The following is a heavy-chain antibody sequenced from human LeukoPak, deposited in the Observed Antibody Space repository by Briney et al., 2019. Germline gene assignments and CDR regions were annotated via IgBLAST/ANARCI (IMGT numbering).Heavy chain of an antibody. V-gene: IGHV1-69*05. D-gene: IGHD4-11*01. CDR2: IIPIFGTA. J-gene: IGHJ6*03. CDR1: GGTFSSYA. CDR3: ARGTTLTREAYYYYYMDV. Sequence: SVKVSCKASGGTFSSYAISWVRLAPGQGLEWMGGIIPIFGTANYAQKFQGRVTITTDEPTSTAYMELSSLRSEDTAVYYCARGTTLTREAYYYYYMDVWGKGTTVTVSS.